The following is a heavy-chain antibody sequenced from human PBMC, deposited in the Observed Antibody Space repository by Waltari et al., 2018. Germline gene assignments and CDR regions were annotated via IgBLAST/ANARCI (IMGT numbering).Heavy chain of an antibody. V-gene: IGHV4-38-2*01. CDR3: AIFLGWFDP. CDR2: IFHRGST. Sequence: QVQLQESGPGLVKPSETLSPTCAVSGSSISRGYSWGWIRQPPGKGLEWIGSIFHRGSTYYNPTLKSRVTISVDTSKNQFARKLSSVTAADTAVYYCAIFLGWFDPWGQGTLVTVSS. D-gene: IGHD3-9*01. J-gene: IGHJ5*02. CDR1: GSSISRGYS.